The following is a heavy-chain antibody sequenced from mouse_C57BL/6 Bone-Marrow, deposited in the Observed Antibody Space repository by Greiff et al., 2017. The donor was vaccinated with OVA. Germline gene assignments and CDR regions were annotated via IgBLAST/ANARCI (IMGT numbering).Heavy chain of an antibody. CDR2: INPSTGGT. CDR1: GYSFTGYY. V-gene: IGHV1-42*01. CDR3: ARPDYGSGDYFDY. J-gene: IGHJ2*01. D-gene: IGHD1-1*01. Sequence: VQLQQSGPELVKPGASVKISCKASGYSFTGYYMNWVKQSPEKSLEWIGEINPSTGGTTYNQKFKAKATLTVDTSSSTAYMQLKSLTSEDSAVYYCARPDYGSGDYFDYWGQGTTLTVSS.